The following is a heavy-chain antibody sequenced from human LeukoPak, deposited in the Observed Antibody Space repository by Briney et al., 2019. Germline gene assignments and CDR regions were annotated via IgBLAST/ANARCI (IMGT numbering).Heavy chain of an antibody. CDR2: IKQDGSEK. V-gene: IGHV3-7*03. J-gene: IGHJ4*02. CDR1: GFTFSSYW. Sequence: GGSLRLSRAASGFTFSSYWMSWVRQAPGKGLEWVANIKQDGSEKYYVDSVKGRFTISRDNSKNTLYLQMNSLRAEDTAVYYCAKDYDYTGCFDYWGQGTLVTVSS. D-gene: IGHD4-11*01. CDR3: AKDYDYTGCFDY.